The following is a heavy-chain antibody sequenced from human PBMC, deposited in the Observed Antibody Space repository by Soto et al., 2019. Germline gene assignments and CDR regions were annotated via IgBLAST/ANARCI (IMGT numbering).Heavy chain of an antibody. J-gene: IGHJ4*02. V-gene: IGHV3-30*04. CDR1: GFTFSNYA. CDR3: ARDLMGIGAY. Sequence: QVQLVESGGGVVQPGRSLRLSCVASGFTFSNYAMHWARQAPGKGLEWVAFISYDGSYEYYAESVKGRFTVSRDNSKNTGFLQMNSLRAEETAVYYCARDLMGIGAYWGQGTLVTVSS. CDR2: ISYDGSYE. D-gene: IGHD2-8*01.